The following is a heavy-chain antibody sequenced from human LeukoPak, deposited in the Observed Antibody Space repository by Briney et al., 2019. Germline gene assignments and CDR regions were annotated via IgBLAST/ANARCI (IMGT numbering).Heavy chain of an antibody. D-gene: IGHD6-19*01. CDR3: ARAYSSGWSLMSDESDY. Sequence: ASVKVSCKASGYTFTSYGISWVRQAPGQGLEWMGWISAYNGNTNYAQKLRGRVTMTTDPSTSTAYMELRSLRSDDTAVYYCARAYSSGWSLMSDESDYWGQGTLVTVSS. CDR2: ISAYNGNT. J-gene: IGHJ4*02. CDR1: GYTFTSYG. V-gene: IGHV1-18*01.